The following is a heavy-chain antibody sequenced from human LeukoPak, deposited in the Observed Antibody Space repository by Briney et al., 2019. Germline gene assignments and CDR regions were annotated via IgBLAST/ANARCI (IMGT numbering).Heavy chain of an antibody. V-gene: IGHV3-7*03. CDR3: VRVSSSIGAPGSDALDI. CDR1: GFTFSSYW. D-gene: IGHD6-13*01. Sequence: GGSLRLSCAASGFTFSSYWMSWVRQAPGKGLEWVANIKQDGSEKYYVDSVKGRFTISRDNAKNPLYLQMNSLRAEDTAVYYCVRVSSSIGAPGSDALDIWGQGTMVTVSS. J-gene: IGHJ3*02. CDR2: IKQDGSEK.